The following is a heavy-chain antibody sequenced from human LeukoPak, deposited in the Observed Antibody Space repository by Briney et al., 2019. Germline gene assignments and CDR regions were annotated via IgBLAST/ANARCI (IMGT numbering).Heavy chain of an antibody. CDR3: ARHCSGGSCYGYNWFDP. CDR2: IIPILGIA. V-gene: IGHV1-69*04. D-gene: IGHD2-15*01. J-gene: IGHJ5*02. CDR1: GGTFSSYA. Sequence: GASVKVSCKASGGTFSSYAISWVRQAPGQGLEWMGRIIPILGIANYAQKLQGRVTITADKSTSTAYMELSSLRSEDTSVYYCARHCSGGSCYGYNWFDPWGQGTLVTVSS.